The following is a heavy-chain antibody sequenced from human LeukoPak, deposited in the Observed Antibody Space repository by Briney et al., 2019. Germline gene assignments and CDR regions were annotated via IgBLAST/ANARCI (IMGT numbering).Heavy chain of an antibody. J-gene: IGHJ4*02. Sequence: ASVKVSCKASGYTLTSYDINWVRQATGQGLEGMGWMNPNSGNTGYAQKFQGRVTITRNTSISTAYMELSSLRSEDTAVYYCAREGRGYSYGVIDYWGQGTLVTVSS. CDR3: AREGRGYSYGVIDY. CDR1: GYTLTSYD. D-gene: IGHD5-18*01. V-gene: IGHV1-8*03. CDR2: MNPNSGNT.